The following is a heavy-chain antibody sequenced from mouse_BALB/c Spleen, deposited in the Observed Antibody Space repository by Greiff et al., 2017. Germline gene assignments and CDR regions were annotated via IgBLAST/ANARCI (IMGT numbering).Heavy chain of an antibody. D-gene: IGHD3-1*01. V-gene: IGHV1-14*01. CDR2: INPYNDGT. CDR3: ARSGGNSAMDY. CDR1: GYTFTSYV. Sequence: LVESGPELVKPGASVKMSCKASGYTFTSYVMHWVKQKPGQGLEWIGYINPYNDGTKYNEKFKGKATLTSDKSSSTAYMELSSLTSEDSAVYYCARSGGNSAMDYWGQGTSVTVSS. J-gene: IGHJ4*01.